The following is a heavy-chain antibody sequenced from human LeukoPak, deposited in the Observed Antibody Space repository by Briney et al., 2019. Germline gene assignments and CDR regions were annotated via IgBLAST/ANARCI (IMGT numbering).Heavy chain of an antibody. Sequence: GSLRLSCGASGFNFRDYNMNWVRQAPGKGLEWVSYISSAGSIIYYADSVKGRFTISRDNVKNSLFLQMNSLRAEDTAVYYCARDAQWLVHKWFDPWGQGTLVTVSS. CDR2: ISSAGSII. V-gene: IGHV3-48*01. CDR1: GFNFRDYN. CDR3: ARDAQWLVHKWFDP. J-gene: IGHJ5*02. D-gene: IGHD5-12*01.